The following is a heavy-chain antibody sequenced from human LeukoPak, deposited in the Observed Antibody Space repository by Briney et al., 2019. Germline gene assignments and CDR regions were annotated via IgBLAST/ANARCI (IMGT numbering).Heavy chain of an antibody. CDR1: GFTFSSYW. Sequence: GGSLRVSCAASGFTFSSYWMSWVRQAPGKGLEWVANIKQDGSEKYYVDSVKGRFTISRDNAKNSLYLQMNSLRAEDTAVYYCAREDGDYDYCYYGMDVWGQGTTVTVSS. V-gene: IGHV3-7*03. J-gene: IGHJ6*02. D-gene: IGHD4-17*01. CDR2: IKQDGSEK. CDR3: AREDGDYDYCYYGMDV.